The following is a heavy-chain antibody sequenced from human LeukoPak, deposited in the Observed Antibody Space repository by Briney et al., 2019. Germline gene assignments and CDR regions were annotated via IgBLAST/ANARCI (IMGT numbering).Heavy chain of an antibody. CDR3: ARHWQWPQYYFSY. Sequence: ASVKVSCKASGYTFTSYYMHWVRQAPGQGLEWMGWINPNSGGTNYAQKFQGRVTMTIDTSTSAAYMELRSLRSDDTAVYYCARHWQWPQYYFSYWGQGTLVTVSS. V-gene: IGHV1-2*02. CDR2: INPNSGGT. D-gene: IGHD6-19*01. CDR1: GYTFTSYY. J-gene: IGHJ4*02.